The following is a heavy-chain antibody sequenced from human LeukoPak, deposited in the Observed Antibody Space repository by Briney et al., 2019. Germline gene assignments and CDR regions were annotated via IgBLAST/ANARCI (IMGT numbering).Heavy chain of an antibody. D-gene: IGHD1-26*01. CDR1: GFTFRTYW. Sequence: GGSLRLSCAVSGFTFRTYWMHWVRQVPGEGLVRVSRINEDGSITNYADSVKGRFSISRDNAKNTLYLQMNSLRAEDTAVYYCGRDLGGRSGYWGQGTLVTVSS. V-gene: IGHV3-74*01. CDR3: GRDLGGRSGY. J-gene: IGHJ4*02. CDR2: INEDGSIT.